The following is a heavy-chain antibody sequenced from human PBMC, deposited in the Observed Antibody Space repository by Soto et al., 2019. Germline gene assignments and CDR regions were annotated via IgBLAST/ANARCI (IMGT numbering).Heavy chain of an antibody. CDR2: IYSGGST. V-gene: IGHV3-66*01. Sequence: GGSLRLSCAASGFTFSSNYMSWVRQAPGKGLEWVSVIYSGGSTYYADSVKGRFTISRDNSKYTLYLQMNSLRAEDTAEYYCARLILGDCSGGSCYYNRAFDYWGQGTLVTVSS. J-gene: IGHJ4*02. D-gene: IGHD2-15*01. CDR1: GFTFSSNY. CDR3: ARLILGDCSGGSCYYNRAFDY.